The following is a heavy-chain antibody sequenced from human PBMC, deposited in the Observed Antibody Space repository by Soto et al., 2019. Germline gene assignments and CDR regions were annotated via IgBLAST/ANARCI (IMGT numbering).Heavy chain of an antibody. V-gene: IGHV3-30-3*01. J-gene: IGHJ4*02. D-gene: IGHD6-19*01. Sequence: QVQLVESGGGVVQPGRSLRLSCAASGFTFSSYAMHWFRQAPGKGLEWVADISYDGSNKYYADSVKGRFTISRDNSKNTLSLQMNSLRAEDTAVYYCARDPNSSGWYSFDYWGQGTLVTVSS. CDR2: ISYDGSNK. CDR1: GFTFSSYA. CDR3: ARDPNSSGWYSFDY.